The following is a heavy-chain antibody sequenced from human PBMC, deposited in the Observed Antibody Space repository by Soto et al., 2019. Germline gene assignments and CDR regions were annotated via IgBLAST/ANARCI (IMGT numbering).Heavy chain of an antibody. D-gene: IGHD3-22*01. V-gene: IGHV4-39*01. Sequence: SETLSLTCTVSCGSISSSSYYWGWIRQPPGKGLEWIGSIYYSGSTYYNPSLKSRVTISVDTSKNQFSLKLSSVTAADTAVYYCARQDYYDSSGYYGEVDWFDPWGQGTLVTVSS. J-gene: IGHJ5*02. CDR1: CGSISSSSYY. CDR2: IYYSGST. CDR3: ARQDYYDSSGYYGEVDWFDP.